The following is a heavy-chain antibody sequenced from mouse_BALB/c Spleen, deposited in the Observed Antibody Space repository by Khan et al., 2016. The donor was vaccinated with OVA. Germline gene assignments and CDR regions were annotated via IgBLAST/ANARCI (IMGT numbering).Heavy chain of an antibody. Sequence: EVQLQESGPGLAKPSQSLSLTCTVTGYSITSDYAWNWIRQFPGNTLEWMGYISYSGSTNYNPSLKSRISISRDTSKNQFILQLNSVTTEDAATDYYSREGSRYNYAMDYWGQGTSVTVSA. CDR2: ISYSGST. D-gene: IGHD1-1*01. V-gene: IGHV3-2*02. CDR1: GYSITSDYA. J-gene: IGHJ4*01. CDR3: SREGSRYNYAMDY.